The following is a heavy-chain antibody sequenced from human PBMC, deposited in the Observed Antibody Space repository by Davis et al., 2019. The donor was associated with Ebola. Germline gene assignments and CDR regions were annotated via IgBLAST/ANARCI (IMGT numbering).Heavy chain of an antibody. CDR3: ARGKWFDP. V-gene: IGHV1-2*06. J-gene: IGHJ5*02. CDR2: INPNSGGT. CDR1: GYTFTGNY. Sequence: ASVKVSCKASGYTFTGNYIQWVRQAPGQGLEWMGRINPNSGGTNYAQKFQGRVTMSRDTSTSTAYMEMSRLRSDDTAVYYCARGKWFDPWGQGTLVSVSS.